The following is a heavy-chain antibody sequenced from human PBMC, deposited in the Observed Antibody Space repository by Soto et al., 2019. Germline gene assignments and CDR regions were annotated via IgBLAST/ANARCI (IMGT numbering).Heavy chain of an antibody. J-gene: IGHJ6*02. D-gene: IGHD3-10*01. CDR1: GGTFSGYY. Sequence: SVTLSLTCAVYGGTFSGYYCRWIRQPPGKGLEWIGEINHSGSTNYNPSLKSRVTISVDTSKNQFSLKLSSVTAADTAVYYCARRRITMVRGAWMDVWGQGTTVTVSS. V-gene: IGHV4-34*01. CDR3: ARRRITMVRGAWMDV. CDR2: INHSGST.